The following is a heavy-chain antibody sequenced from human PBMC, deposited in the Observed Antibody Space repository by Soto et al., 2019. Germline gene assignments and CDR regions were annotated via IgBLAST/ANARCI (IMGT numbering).Heavy chain of an antibody. CDR3: ASRLYYYDSSGYPDSDAFDI. CDR1: GYSFTSYW. V-gene: IGHV5-51*01. D-gene: IGHD3-22*01. CDR2: IYPGDSDT. Sequence: PXESLKISRKGSGYSFTSYWIGWVRQMPGKGLEWMGIIYPGDSDTRYSPSFQGQVTISADKSISTAYLQWSSLKASDTAMYYCASRLYYYDSSGYPDSDAFDIWGQGTMVTVSS. J-gene: IGHJ3*02.